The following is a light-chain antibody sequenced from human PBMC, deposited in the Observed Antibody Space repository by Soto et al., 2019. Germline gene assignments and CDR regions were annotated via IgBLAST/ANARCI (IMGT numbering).Light chain of an antibody. CDR1: SSDVGGYDF. CDR2: DVT. J-gene: IGLJ3*02. CDR3: CSYAGSYTLGV. V-gene: IGLV2-11*01. Sequence: QSALTQPRSVSGSPRQSVTISCTGTSSDVGGYDFVSWYQQHPGKAPKLMIYDVTKRSSGAPDRFSGSKSGNSASLTISGLQAEDEADYYCCSYAGSYTLGVFGGGTKLTVL.